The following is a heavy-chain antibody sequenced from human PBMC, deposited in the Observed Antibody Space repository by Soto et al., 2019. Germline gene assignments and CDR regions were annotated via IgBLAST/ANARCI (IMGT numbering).Heavy chain of an antibody. CDR1: GFTFSSYA. CDR3: AKWHTYNYDSLAFSGFDC. Sequence: PGGSLRLSFVASGFTFSSYAMTWGRKAPGKGLEWVSAISGGDGSPSYADSVKGRFTISRDNSKNTLYLHMNSLRADDTAAYYGAKWHTYNYDSLAFSGFDCWGQGTQVTVSS. CDR2: ISGGDGSP. V-gene: IGHV3-23*01. J-gene: IGHJ4*02. D-gene: IGHD3-16*01.